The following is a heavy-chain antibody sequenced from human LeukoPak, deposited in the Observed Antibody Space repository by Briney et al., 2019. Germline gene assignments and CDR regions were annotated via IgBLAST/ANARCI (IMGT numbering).Heavy chain of an antibody. CDR3: AREGYSSSVWFDP. CDR2: IYYSGST. V-gene: IGHV4-59*01. J-gene: IGHJ5*02. Sequence: KASETLSLTCTVSGGSISSYYWSWIRQPPGKGLEWIGYIYYSGSTNYNPSLKSRVTISVDTSKNQFSPKLSSVTAADTAVYYCAREGYSSSVWFDPWGQGTLVTVSS. CDR1: GGSISSYY. D-gene: IGHD6-13*01.